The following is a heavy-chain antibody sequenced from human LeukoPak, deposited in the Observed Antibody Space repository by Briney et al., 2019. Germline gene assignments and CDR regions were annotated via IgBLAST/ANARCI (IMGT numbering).Heavy chain of an antibody. J-gene: IGHJ6*04. CDR1: GFTLRSYV. CDR2: ISSSGSTI. V-gene: IGHV3-48*03. Sequence: RGSLRLSCVASGFTLRSYVMNWVRQAPGKGLEWVSYISSSGSTIYYADSVKGRFTISRDNAKNSLYLQMNSLRAEDTAVYYCAELGITMIGGVWGKGTTVTISS. CDR3: AELGITMIGGV. D-gene: IGHD3-10*02.